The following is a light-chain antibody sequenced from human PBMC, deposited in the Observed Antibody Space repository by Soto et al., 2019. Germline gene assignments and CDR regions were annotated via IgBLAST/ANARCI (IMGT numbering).Light chain of an antibody. Sequence: TQMTQSPSTLSASVGDSVSITCRASRDIGTGLAWFQQKPGRAPNLLIYRASTLARGVPSRFSGSGSGTEFTLTISSLQPDDFATYYCHRHETYPLAFGGGTKVDIK. CDR3: HRHETYPLA. J-gene: IGKJ4*01. CDR2: RAS. CDR1: RDIGTG. V-gene: IGKV1-5*03.